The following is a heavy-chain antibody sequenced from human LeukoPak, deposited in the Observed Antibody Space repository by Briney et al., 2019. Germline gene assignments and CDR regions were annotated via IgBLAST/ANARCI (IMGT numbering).Heavy chain of an antibody. Sequence: GGSLRPSCAASGFTFSSYSMNWVRQAPGKGLEWVSSISSSSSYIYYADSVKGRFTISRDNAKNSLYLQMNSLRAEDTAVYYCARDTASRYFDWLLDYWGQGTLVTVSS. CDR1: GFTFSSYS. J-gene: IGHJ4*02. D-gene: IGHD3-9*01. CDR2: ISSSSSYI. CDR3: ARDTASRYFDWLLDY. V-gene: IGHV3-21*01.